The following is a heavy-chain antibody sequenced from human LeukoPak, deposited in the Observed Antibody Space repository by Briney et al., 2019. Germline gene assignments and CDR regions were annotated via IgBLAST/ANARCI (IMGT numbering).Heavy chain of an antibody. Sequence: GASVKVSCKASGYTFTGYYMHWVRQAPGQGPEWMGWINPNSGGTNYAQKFQGRVTMTRDTSISTAYMELSRLRSDDTAVYYCARVRSGYYPFDPWGQGTLVTVSS. V-gene: IGHV1-2*02. J-gene: IGHJ5*02. D-gene: IGHD4-17*01. CDR1: GYTFTGYY. CDR2: INPNSGGT. CDR3: ARVRSGYYPFDP.